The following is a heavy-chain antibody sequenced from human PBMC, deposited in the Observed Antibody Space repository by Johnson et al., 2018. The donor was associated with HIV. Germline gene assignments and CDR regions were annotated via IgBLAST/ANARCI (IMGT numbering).Heavy chain of an antibody. CDR1: GFSFGDYA. CDR3: ARESGHFGVSAFDM. V-gene: IGHV3-30-3*01. CDR2: ISFDGTTI. J-gene: IGHJ3*02. D-gene: IGHD3-10*01. Sequence: QVQLVESGGGVVQPGGSLRLSCAASGFSFGDYAMHWVRQAPGKGLEWVAVISFDGTTIYYANSAEGRFTISRDNSRDTLSLQMNSLRVEDTALYYCARESGHFGVSAFDMWG.